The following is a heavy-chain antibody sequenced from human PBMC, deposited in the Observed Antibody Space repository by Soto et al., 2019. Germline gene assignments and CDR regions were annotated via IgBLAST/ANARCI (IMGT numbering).Heavy chain of an antibody. J-gene: IGHJ4*02. CDR1: GYAFTTYG. Sequence: QVHLVQSGAEVKKPGASVKVSCKGSGYAFTTYGITWVRQAPGHGLEWMGWISAHNGNTNYAQKLQGRVTVTRDPSTSTAYMELRSLRSDDTAVYYCARGRYGDYWGQGALVTVSS. D-gene: IGHD1-1*01. CDR3: ARGRYGDY. CDR2: ISAHNGNT. V-gene: IGHV1-18*01.